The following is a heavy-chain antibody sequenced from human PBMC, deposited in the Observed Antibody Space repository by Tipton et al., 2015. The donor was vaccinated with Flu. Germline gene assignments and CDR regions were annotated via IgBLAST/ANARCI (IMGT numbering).Heavy chain of an antibody. J-gene: IGHJ3*02. V-gene: IGHV3-21*06. CDR3: ARGKDCSSATCYQGRDAFDI. D-gene: IGHD2-2*01. CDR1: GFTFSSYS. CDR2: ISRGSTYT. Sequence: SLRLSCAASGFTFSSYSMSWVRQAPGKGLEWVSFISRGSTYTYYADSLRGRFTVARDNAKNSLYLQMNSLGAEDTAVYYCARGKDCSSATCYQGRDAFDIWGQGTMVTVPS.